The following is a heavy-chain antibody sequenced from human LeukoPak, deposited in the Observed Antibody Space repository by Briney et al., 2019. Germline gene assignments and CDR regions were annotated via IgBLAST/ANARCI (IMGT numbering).Heavy chain of an antibody. J-gene: IGHJ3*02. CDR3: AKDMAAAGYDAFDI. Sequence: PGGSLRLSCAASGFTFDDYAMHWVRQAPGKGLEWVSGISWNSGSIGYADSVKGRFTISRDNAKNSLYLQMNSLRAEDMALYYCAKDMAAAGYDAFDIWGQGTMVTVSS. CDR2: ISWNSGSI. CDR1: GFTFDDYA. V-gene: IGHV3-9*03. D-gene: IGHD6-13*01.